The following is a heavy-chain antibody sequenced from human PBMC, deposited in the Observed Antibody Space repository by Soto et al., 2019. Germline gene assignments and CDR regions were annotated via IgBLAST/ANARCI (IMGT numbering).Heavy chain of an antibody. Sequence: QVHLVQSGAEVRKPGSSVKVSCRASGGTLRTSTITWVRQGPGQGPEWMGRLIPFLQKANYAQQFQGRVTITADASASTIYMELRSLRFEDTAVYYCTRAEIVAGFYNNEMDVWGPGTTVIVSS. D-gene: IGHD5-12*01. CDR2: LIPFLQKA. CDR3: TRAEIVAGFYNNEMDV. J-gene: IGHJ6*02. CDR1: GGTLRTST. V-gene: IGHV1-69*08.